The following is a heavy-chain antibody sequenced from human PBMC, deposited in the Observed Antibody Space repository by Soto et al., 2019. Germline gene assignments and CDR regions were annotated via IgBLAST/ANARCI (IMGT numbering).Heavy chain of an antibody. D-gene: IGHD6-6*01. CDR2: INAGNGNT. CDR3: ANSIAAPFTMDV. Sequence: GASVKVSCKASGYTFTSYAMHWVRQAPGQRLEWMGWINAGNGNTKYSQKFQGRVTITRDTSVSTAYMELSSLRSEDTAVYYCANSIAAPFTMDVWGQGTKVTVSS. CDR1: GYTFTSYA. V-gene: IGHV1-3*01. J-gene: IGHJ6*02.